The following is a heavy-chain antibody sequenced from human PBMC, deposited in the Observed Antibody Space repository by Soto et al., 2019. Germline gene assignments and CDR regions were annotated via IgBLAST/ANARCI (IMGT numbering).Heavy chain of an antibody. V-gene: IGHV3-7*03. D-gene: IGHD4-4*01. CDR2: IKDDGSDE. CDR1: GFTFSRYW. J-gene: IGHJ6*02. Sequence: EVQLVESGGGLVQPGGSLRLSCAASGFTFSRYWRSWVRQPPGKGLEWVANIKDDGSDEYYVDSVKGRFTVSRDNAKNSLYLQLSGLRDEDTAVYYCARKQTTVTSLRTYYYGLDVWGQGTPVTVSS. CDR3: ARKQTTVTSLRTYYYGLDV.